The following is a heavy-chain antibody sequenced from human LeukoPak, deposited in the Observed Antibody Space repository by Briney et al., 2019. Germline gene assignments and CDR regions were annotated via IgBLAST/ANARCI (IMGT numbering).Heavy chain of an antibody. D-gene: IGHD1-1*01. V-gene: IGHV4-59*01. J-gene: IGHJ4*02. Sequence: SETLSLTCTVSGGSISNYYWSWIRQPPGKGLEWIGYIYYSGTTNYNPSLKSRVTISVDTSKKQFSLKLSSVTAAVTAVYYCARDRRNAIDYWGQGTLVTVSS. CDR2: IYYSGTT. CDR3: ARDRRNAIDY. CDR1: GGSISNYY.